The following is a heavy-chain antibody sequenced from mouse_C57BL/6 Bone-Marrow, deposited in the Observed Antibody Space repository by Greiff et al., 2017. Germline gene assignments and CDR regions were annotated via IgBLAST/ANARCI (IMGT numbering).Heavy chain of an antibody. CDR3: ARDGDYDGGYAMDY. CDR1: GFTFSDFY. D-gene: IGHD2-4*01. CDR2: SRNKANDYTT. V-gene: IGHV7-1*01. Sequence: EVQVVESGGGLVQSGRSLRLSCATSGFTFSDFYMEWVRQAPGKGLEWIAASRNKANDYTTEYSASVKGRFIVSRDTSQSILYLQMNALRAEDTAIYYCARDGDYDGGYAMDYGGQGTSVTVSS. J-gene: IGHJ4*01.